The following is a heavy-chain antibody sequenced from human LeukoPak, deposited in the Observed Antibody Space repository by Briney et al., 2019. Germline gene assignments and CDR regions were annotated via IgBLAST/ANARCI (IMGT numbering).Heavy chain of an antibody. J-gene: IGHJ4*02. CDR3: ARAPNYYDTLLSY. CDR1: GGTFSSYA. D-gene: IGHD3-22*01. Sequence: GASVKVSCKASGGTFSSYAISWVRQAPGQGLEWMGGIIPIFGTANYAQKFQGRVTITADESTSTAYMELSSLRSEDTAVYYCARAPNYYDTLLSYWGQGTLVTASS. V-gene: IGHV1-69*01. CDR2: IIPIFGTA.